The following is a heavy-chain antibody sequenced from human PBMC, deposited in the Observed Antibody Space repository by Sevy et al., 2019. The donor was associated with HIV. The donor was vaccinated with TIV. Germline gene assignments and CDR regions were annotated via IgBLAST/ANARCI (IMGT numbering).Heavy chain of an antibody. CDR2: MSSGGSTI. J-gene: IGHJ4*02. CDR3: AREDMATTRGPFDY. Sequence: GGTLRLSCAASGFTFSDYYMTWIRQAPGKGLEWVSYMSSGGSTIYYADSGKGRFTISRDNAKNSLYLQMNSLGAEDTAVYYCAREDMATTRGPFDYWGQGTLVTVSS. V-gene: IGHV3-11*01. D-gene: IGHD5-12*01. CDR1: GFTFSDYY.